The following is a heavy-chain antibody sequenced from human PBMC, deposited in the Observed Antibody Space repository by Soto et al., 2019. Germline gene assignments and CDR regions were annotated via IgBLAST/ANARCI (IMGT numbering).Heavy chain of an antibody. Sequence: SETLSLTFTVPGGSISSGDYYWSWIRQPPGKGLEWIGYIYYSGTTYYNPSLKSRVTISVDTSKNQFSLKVSSVTAADTAVYYCARALIQLWPHYYYGMDVWGQGTTVTVSS. D-gene: IGHD5-18*01. J-gene: IGHJ6*02. CDR3: ARALIQLWPHYYYGMDV. CDR1: GGSISSGDYY. V-gene: IGHV4-30-4*01. CDR2: IYYSGTT.